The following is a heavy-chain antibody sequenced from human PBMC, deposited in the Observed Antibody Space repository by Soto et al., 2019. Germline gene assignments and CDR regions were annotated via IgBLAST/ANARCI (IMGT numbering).Heavy chain of an antibody. J-gene: IGHJ6*02. D-gene: IGHD3-10*01. Sequence: SETLSLTCTVSGVSVSTNTQYWGWIRQSPGKGLEWIGSIYYGGRTYYNPSLKSRVTISVDTSKRQFSLKLSSVTAADTAVYYCARGGAHAYSGSGTYQFGYGMDVWGQGTTVTVSS. CDR2: IYYGGRT. V-gene: IGHV4-39*07. CDR1: GVSVSTNTQY. CDR3: ARGGAHAYSGSGTYQFGYGMDV.